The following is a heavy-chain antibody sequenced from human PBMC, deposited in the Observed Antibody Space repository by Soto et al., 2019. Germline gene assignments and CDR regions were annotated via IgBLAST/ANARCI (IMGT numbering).Heavy chain of an antibody. D-gene: IGHD5-12*01. CDR2: ISYDGSNK. CDR3: ARGRRDGYDSDAFDI. CDR1: GFTFSSYA. J-gene: IGHJ3*02. V-gene: IGHV3-30-3*01. Sequence: QVQLVGSGGGVVQPGRSLRLSCAASGFTFSSYAMHWVRQAPGKGLEWVAVISYDGSNKYYADSVKGRFTISRDNSKNTLYLQMNSLRAEDTAVYYCARGRRDGYDSDAFDIWGQGTMVTVSS.